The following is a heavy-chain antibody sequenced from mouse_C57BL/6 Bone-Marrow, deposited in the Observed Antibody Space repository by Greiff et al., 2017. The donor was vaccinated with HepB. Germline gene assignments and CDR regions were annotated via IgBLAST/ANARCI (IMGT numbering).Heavy chain of an antibody. Sequence: VQLKESGGGLVKPGGSLKLSCAASGFTFSDYGMHWVRQAPEKGLEWVAYISSGSSTIYYADTVKGRFTISRDNAKNTLFLQMTSMRSEDTAMYYCARNYGSDYWGQGTTLTVSS. CDR1: GFTFSDYG. J-gene: IGHJ2*01. D-gene: IGHD1-1*01. V-gene: IGHV5-17*01. CDR3: ARNYGSDY. CDR2: ISSGSSTI.